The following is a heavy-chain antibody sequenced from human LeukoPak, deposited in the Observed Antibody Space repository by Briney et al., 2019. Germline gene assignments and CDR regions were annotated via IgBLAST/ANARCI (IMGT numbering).Heavy chain of an antibody. V-gene: IGHV4-34*01. CDR1: GGSFSGYY. CDR3: ARGGAARLHFQN. J-gene: IGHJ1*01. CDR2: ISHSGST. Sequence: SETLSLTCAVYGGSFSGYYWSWIRQPPGKGLEWIGEISHSGSTNYNPSLQSRVTISVDTSKNQFSLNLNSVTAADTAVYYCARGGAARLHFQNWGQGTLVTVSS. D-gene: IGHD6-6*01.